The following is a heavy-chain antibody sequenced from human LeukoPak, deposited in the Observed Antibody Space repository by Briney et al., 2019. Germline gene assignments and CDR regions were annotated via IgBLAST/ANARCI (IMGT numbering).Heavy chain of an antibody. CDR2: ISGSGGST. J-gene: IGHJ3*02. CDR1: GFTFSRYA. D-gene: IGHD3-3*01. V-gene: IGHV3-23*01. CDR3: AKHVLRFLEWLPIDAFDI. Sequence: GGSLRLSCAASGFTFSRYAMSWVRQAPGKGLEWVSAISGSGGSTYYADSVKGRFTISRDNSKNTLYLQMNSLRAEDTAVYYCAKHVLRFLEWLPIDAFDIWCQGTMVTVSS.